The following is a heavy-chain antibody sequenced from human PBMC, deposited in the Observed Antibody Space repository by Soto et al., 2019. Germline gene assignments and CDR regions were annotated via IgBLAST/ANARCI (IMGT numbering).Heavy chain of an antibody. Sequence: QVQLVQSGAEVKKPGSSVKVSCKASGGTFSSYAISWVRQAPGQGLEWMGGIIPIFGTANYAQKFQGRVXIXAXXSTSTAYMELSSLGSEDTAVYYCARDNARFLEWLGWGQGTLVTVSS. J-gene: IGHJ4*02. CDR2: IIPIFGTA. CDR1: GGTFSSYA. V-gene: IGHV1-69*12. D-gene: IGHD3-3*01. CDR3: ARDNARFLEWLG.